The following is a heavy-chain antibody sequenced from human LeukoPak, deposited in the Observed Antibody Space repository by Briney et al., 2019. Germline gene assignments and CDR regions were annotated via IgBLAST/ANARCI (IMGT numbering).Heavy chain of an antibody. CDR2: MNPNSGNT. CDR3: ARMYYDFWSGYYSPFDY. V-gene: IGHV1-8*01. CDR1: GYTFTSYD. D-gene: IGHD3-3*01. J-gene: IGHJ4*02. Sequence: ASVKVSCKASGYTFTSYDINWVRQATGQGLEWMGWMNPNSGNTGYAQKLQGRVTMTRNTSISTAYMELSRLRSEDTAVYYCARMYYDFWSGYYSPFDYWGQGTLVTVSS.